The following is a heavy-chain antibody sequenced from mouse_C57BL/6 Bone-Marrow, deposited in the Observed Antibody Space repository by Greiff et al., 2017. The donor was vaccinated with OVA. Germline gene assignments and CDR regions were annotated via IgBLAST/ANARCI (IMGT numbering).Heavy chain of an antibody. CDR2: IYPRSGNT. CDR1: GYTFTSYG. Sequence: VKLQQSGAELARPGASVKLSCKASGYTFTSYGISWVKQRTGQGLEWIGEIYPRSGNTYYNEKFKGKATLTADKSSSTAYMELRSLTSEDSAVYVCARMGYFDVWGTGTTVTVSS. J-gene: IGHJ1*03. CDR3: ARMGYFDV. V-gene: IGHV1-81*01.